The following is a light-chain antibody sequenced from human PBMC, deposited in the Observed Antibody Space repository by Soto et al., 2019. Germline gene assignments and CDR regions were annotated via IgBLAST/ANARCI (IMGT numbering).Light chain of an antibody. V-gene: IGKV3-20*01. J-gene: IGKJ3*01. CDR2: GAS. CDR3: QQYASSPPVT. Sequence: EIVLTQSPGTLSLSPGERAILSCRASQSVSSNYLAWYQQKPGQAPRLLIYGASSRATGIPDRFSGSGSGIDFTLTINRLEPEDFAVYYRQQYASSPPVTFGPGTKVDIK. CDR1: QSVSSNY.